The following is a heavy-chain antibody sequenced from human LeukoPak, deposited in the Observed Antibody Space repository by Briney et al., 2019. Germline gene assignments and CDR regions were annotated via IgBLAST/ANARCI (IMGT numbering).Heavy chain of an antibody. V-gene: IGHV4-4*02. D-gene: IGHD2-15*01. Sequence: SETPSLTSTVSLDSTTSNMWSCVRAPPGMVVEAISVIDRSGSPKYNPSLQVRVTISIDSSRNQIALELSSVTAADTAVYYCARDIVGNLNPGAYWGQGTLVTVSS. CDR2: IDRSGSP. J-gene: IGHJ4*02. CDR3: ARDIVGNLNPGAY. CDR1: LDSTTSNM.